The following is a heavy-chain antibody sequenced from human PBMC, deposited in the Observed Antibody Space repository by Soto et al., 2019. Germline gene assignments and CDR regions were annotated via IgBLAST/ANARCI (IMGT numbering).Heavy chain of an antibody. Sequence: GGSLSLSCAASGFTFSSYAMSWVRQAPGKGLEWVSAISGSGGSTYYADSVKGRFTISRDNSKNTLYLQMNSLRAEDTAVYYCAKVAVYCTNGVCYSDYWGQGTLVTVSS. CDR2: ISGSGGST. CDR3: AKVAVYCTNGVCYSDY. J-gene: IGHJ4*02. CDR1: GFTFSSYA. D-gene: IGHD2-8*01. V-gene: IGHV3-23*01.